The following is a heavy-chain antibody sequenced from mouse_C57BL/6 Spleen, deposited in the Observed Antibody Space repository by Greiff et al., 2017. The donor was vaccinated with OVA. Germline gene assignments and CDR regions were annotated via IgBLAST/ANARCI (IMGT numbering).Heavy chain of an antibody. Sequence: QVQLQQPGTELVKPGASVKLSCKASGYTFTSYWMHWVKQRPGQGLEWIGNINPSNGGTNYNEKFKSKATLTVDKSSSTAYMQLSSLTSEDSAVYYCARSERSYGYDRDFDVRGTGTTVTVSS. J-gene: IGHJ1*03. CDR3: ARSERSYGYDRDFDV. V-gene: IGHV1-53*01. CDR2: INPSNGGT. CDR1: GYTFTSYW. D-gene: IGHD2-2*01.